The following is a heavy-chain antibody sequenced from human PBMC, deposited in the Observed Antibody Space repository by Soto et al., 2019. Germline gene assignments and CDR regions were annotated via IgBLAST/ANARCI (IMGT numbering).Heavy chain of an antibody. CDR3: AHSRCGGDCLQSYSSHYYYGMDV. CDR1: GFSLSTGGVG. CDR2: IYWDDDK. V-gene: IGHV2-5*02. Sequence: QITLKESGPSLVKPTQTLTLTCTFSGFSLSTGGVGVGWIRQPPGKALERLALIYWDDDKRYSPSLRSRLTVTKDTSKKQVVLTMTNMDPVDTATYYCAHSRCGGDCLQSYSSHYYYGMDVWGQGTKVTVSS. D-gene: IGHD2-21*02. J-gene: IGHJ6*02.